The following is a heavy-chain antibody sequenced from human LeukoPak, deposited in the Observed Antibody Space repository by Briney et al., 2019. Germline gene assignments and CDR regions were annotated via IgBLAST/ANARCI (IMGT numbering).Heavy chain of an antibody. V-gene: IGHV4-4*02. Sequence: SGTLSLTCAVAGGSISSPNWWSWVRQPPGKGLEWIGEIHHSGRTNYSPSLKTRVSISVDKPRNQFSLRLRSVTAAHTAVYYCARTRLPPPVGYFDYWGQGTLVTVSS. D-gene: IGHD5-12*01. J-gene: IGHJ4*02. CDR3: ARTRLPPPVGYFDY. CDR2: IHHSGRT. CDR1: GGSISSPNW.